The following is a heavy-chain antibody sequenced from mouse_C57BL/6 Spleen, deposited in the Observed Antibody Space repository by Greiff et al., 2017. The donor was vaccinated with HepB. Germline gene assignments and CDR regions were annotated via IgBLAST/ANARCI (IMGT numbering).Heavy chain of an antibody. D-gene: IGHD1-1*01. CDR3: ARFYGSSLSGFAY. V-gene: IGHV1-50*01. Sequence: VQLQQPGAELVKPGASVKLSCKASGYTFTSYWMQWVKQRPGQGLEWIGEIDPSDSYTTYNQKFTGKATLTVDTSSSTAYMQLSSLTSEDSAVYYCARFYGSSLSGFAYWGQGTLVTVSA. J-gene: IGHJ3*01. CDR1: GYTFTSYW. CDR2: IDPSDSYT.